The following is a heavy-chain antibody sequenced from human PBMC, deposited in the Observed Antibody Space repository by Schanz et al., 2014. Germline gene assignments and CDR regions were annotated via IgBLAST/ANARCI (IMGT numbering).Heavy chain of an antibody. CDR2: MNSKTGNT. V-gene: IGHV1-8*01. CDR1: GYTFTSYD. CDR3: ARGLGDERWLDLNEAFDI. J-gene: IGHJ3*02. D-gene: IGHD6-19*01. Sequence: QVQLVQSGAEVKKPGASVKVSCKASGYTFTSYDINWVRQATGQGLEWMGWMNSKTGNTGYAQRFQDRVTITADKSTSTAYMELSSLRSEDTAVYYCARGLGDERWLDLNEAFDIWGQGTIVTVSS.